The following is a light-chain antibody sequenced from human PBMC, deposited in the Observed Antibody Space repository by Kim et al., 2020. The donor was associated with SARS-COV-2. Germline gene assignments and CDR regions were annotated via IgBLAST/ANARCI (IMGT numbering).Light chain of an antibody. J-gene: IGKJ2*01. CDR1: ESGRSNN. V-gene: IGKV3-20*01. CDR2: GAY. CDR3: QQYGRSLTYT. Sequence: PGDRDTLNGRDSESGRSNNLAWYKQKTGQAPRPLIYGAYSRATGSPDRFSGSGSGTDFTLTIGRLEPEDFAVYYCQQYGRSLTYTFGQGTRLEI.